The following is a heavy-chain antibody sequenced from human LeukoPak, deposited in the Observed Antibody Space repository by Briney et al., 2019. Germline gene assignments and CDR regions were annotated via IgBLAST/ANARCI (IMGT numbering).Heavy chain of an antibody. J-gene: IGHJ3*02. Sequence: ASVKVSCKASGYTFTSYGISWVRQAPGQGLEWMGWISAYNGNTNYAQKLQGRVTMTTDTSTSTAYMELSSLRSEDTAVYYCARSRAYCGGDCYSDAFDIWGQGTNGHRLF. V-gene: IGHV1-18*01. CDR1: GYTFTSYG. CDR2: ISAYNGNT. D-gene: IGHD2-21*01. CDR3: ARSRAYCGGDCYSDAFDI.